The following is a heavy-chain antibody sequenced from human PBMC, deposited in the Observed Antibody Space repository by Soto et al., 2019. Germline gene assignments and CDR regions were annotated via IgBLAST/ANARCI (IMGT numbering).Heavy chain of an antibody. D-gene: IGHD3-22*01. Sequence: SETLSLTCLVSGDSISSFADYWAWIRQPPGKGLEWIAYIEYSGTTYYNPSLKSRVSISLDTSKNQFSLKLSSVTAADTAVYYCAIYDSSGSRGFQHWGQGTLLTLSS. CDR2: IEYSGTT. CDR1: GDSISSFADY. J-gene: IGHJ1*01. CDR3: AIYDSSGSRGFQH. V-gene: IGHV4-30-4*08.